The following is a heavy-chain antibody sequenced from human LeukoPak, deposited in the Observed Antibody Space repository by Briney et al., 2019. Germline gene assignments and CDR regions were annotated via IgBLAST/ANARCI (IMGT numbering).Heavy chain of an antibody. CDR1: GFTFSNYG. Sequence: GRSLRLSCAASGFTFSNYGMFWVRQAPGKGLEWVSVISGSGRTTYYADSVKGRFTISRDNSKTTLYLQMNSLRAEDTAVYYCAKGYYDFWSGYYTLFDYWGQGTLVTVSS. V-gene: IGHV3-23*01. CDR2: ISGSGRTT. CDR3: AKGYYDFWSGYYTLFDY. J-gene: IGHJ4*02. D-gene: IGHD3-3*01.